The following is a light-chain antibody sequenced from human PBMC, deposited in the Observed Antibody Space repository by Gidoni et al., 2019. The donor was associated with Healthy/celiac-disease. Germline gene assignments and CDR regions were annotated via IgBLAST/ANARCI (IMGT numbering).Light chain of an antibody. Sequence: DIQLTPTPSSLSASVGDRVNLTCRASQSISSYLNWYQQKPGKAPKLLIYAASSLQSGVPSRFSGSGSGTDFTLTISSLQPEDFATYYCQQSYSTPRTFGGGTKVEIK. J-gene: IGKJ4*01. CDR3: QQSYSTPRT. CDR1: QSISSY. V-gene: IGKV1-39*01. CDR2: AAS.